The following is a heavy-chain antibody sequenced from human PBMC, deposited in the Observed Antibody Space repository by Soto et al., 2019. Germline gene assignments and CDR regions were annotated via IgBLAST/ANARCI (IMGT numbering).Heavy chain of an antibody. J-gene: IGHJ3*02. V-gene: IGHV4-30-4*01. CDR2: ISNSGST. Sequence: QVQLQESGPGLVKPSQTLSLTCTVSGGSISSGDSYWSWIRQPPGKGLEWIGYISNSGSTYYNPSLKNRVTISLDMSKNHFSLKLTSVTAADTAVYYCARDDYGYAFEIWGQGAMVTVSS. D-gene: IGHD4-17*01. CDR1: GGSISSGDSY. CDR3: ARDDYGYAFEI.